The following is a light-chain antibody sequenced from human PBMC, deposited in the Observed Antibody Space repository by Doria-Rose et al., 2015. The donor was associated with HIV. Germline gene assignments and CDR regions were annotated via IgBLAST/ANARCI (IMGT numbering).Light chain of an antibody. Sequence: TQSPGTLSLSPGERATLSCRASQRFSSTYLAWYQQKPGQAHSILIQDGSTRATGIPDRFSASGSGTDFTLTINRLEPEDFALYYCHQYGTSWTFGQGTKVEI. V-gene: IGKV3-20*01. CDR3: HQYGTSWT. CDR2: DGS. CDR1: QRFSSTY. J-gene: IGKJ1*01.